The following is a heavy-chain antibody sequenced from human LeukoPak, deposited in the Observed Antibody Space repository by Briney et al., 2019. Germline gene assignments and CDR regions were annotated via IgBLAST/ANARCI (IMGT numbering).Heavy chain of an antibody. D-gene: IGHD3-10*01. CDR2: INHSGST. V-gene: IGHV4-39*01. J-gene: IGHJ4*02. CDR1: GGSISSVSYY. Sequence: SETLSLTCTVSGGSISSVSYYWSWIRQPPGKGLEWIGEINHSGSTNYNPSLKSRVTISVDTSKNQFSLKLSSVTAADTAVYYCARHGRGGYYYGSGSYVGLAYFDYWGQGTLVTVSS. CDR3: ARHGRGGYYYGSGSYVGLAYFDY.